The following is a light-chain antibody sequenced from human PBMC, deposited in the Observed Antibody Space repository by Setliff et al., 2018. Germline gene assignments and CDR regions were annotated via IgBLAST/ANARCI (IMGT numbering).Light chain of an antibody. CDR2: DNN. CDR1: SSDIENTY. CDR3: GTWDRTLWV. V-gene: IGLV1-51*01. J-gene: IGLJ3*02. Sequence: QSVLTQPPSVSAAPGQKVTISCSGSSSDIENTYMFWYQQLPGTAPKLPIYDNNKRPSGVPDRFSGSKSGTSATLDITGLQTGDEADYYCGTWDRTLWVFGGGTKVTVL.